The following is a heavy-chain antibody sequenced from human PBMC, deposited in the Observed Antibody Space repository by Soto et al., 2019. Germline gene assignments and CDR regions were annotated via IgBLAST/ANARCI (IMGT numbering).Heavy chain of an antibody. V-gene: IGHV3-30-3*01. CDR3: ARDIVVVPAASTIYYYYGMDV. CDR2: ISYDGSNK. J-gene: IGHJ6*02. D-gene: IGHD2-2*01. Sequence: QVQLVESGGGVVQPGRSLRLSCAASGFTFSSYAMHWVRQAPGKGLEWVAVISYDGSNKYYADSVKGRFTISRDNSKNALYLQMNSRRAEDTAVYYCARDIVVVPAASTIYYYYGMDVWGQGTTVTVSS. CDR1: GFTFSSYA.